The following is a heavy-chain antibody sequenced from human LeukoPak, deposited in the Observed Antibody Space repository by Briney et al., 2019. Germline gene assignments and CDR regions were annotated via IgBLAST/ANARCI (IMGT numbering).Heavy chain of an antibody. D-gene: IGHD3-10*01. V-gene: IGHV3-30*02. CDR1: GFTFSSYG. Sequence: GGSLRLSCAASGFTFSSYGMHWVRQAPGKGLEWVAFIRYDGSNKYYADSVKGRFTISRDNSKNTLYLQMRSLRSEDTAVYYCAKNLDGSTSWISMTRAVTGEGFDSWGQGILVTVSS. J-gene: IGHJ4*02. CDR2: IRYDGSNK. CDR3: AKNLDGSTSWISMTRAVTGEGFDS.